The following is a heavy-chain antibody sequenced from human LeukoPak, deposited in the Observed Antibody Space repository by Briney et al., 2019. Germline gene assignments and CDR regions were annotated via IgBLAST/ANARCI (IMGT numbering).Heavy chain of an antibody. Sequence: GGSLRLSCAASGFTFSSYEMNWGRQAPGKGLEWVSYISSSGSTIYYADSVKGRFTISRDNAKNSLYLQMNSLRAEDTAVYYCASSCSGGSCYFDWGQGTLVTVSS. CDR1: GFTFSSYE. J-gene: IGHJ4*02. CDR2: ISSSGSTI. V-gene: IGHV3-48*03. D-gene: IGHD2-15*01. CDR3: ASSCSGGSCYFD.